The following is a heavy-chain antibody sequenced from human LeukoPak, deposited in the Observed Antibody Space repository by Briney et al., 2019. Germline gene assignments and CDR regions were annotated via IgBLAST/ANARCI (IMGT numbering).Heavy chain of an antibody. Sequence: SVKVSCKASGGTFSSYAISWVRQAPGQGLEWMGGIIPIFGTANYAQKFQGRVTITADESTSTAYMELSSLGSEDTAVYYCARALGYCSSSSCYTHDYWGQGTLVTVSS. J-gene: IGHJ4*02. V-gene: IGHV1-69*01. D-gene: IGHD2-2*01. CDR1: GGTFSSYA. CDR2: IIPIFGTA. CDR3: ARALGYCSSSSCYTHDY.